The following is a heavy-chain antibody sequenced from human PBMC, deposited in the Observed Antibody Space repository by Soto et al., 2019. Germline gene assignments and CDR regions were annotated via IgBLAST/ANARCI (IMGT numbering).Heavy chain of an antibody. D-gene: IGHD6-19*01. Sequence: EVQLVESGGGLVQPGGSLRLSCAASGLIFSDYHMDWVRQAPGKGLESVGRIRRKANSYTTEYAASVKGRFTISRDDSQNSLYLQMNSLKSEDTAVYYCAMLGGWSGGSSGMDVWGQGTTVTVSS. J-gene: IGHJ6*02. CDR3: AMLGGWSGGSSGMDV. CDR2: IRRKANSYTT. V-gene: IGHV3-72*01. CDR1: GLIFSDYH.